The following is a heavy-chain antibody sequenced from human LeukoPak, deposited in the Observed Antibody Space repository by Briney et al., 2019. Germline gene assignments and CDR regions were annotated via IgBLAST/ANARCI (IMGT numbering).Heavy chain of an antibody. CDR2: MNPNSGNT. V-gene: IGHV1-8*03. Sequence: GASVKVSCKASGYTFTNYAISWVRQATGQGLEWMGWMNPNSGNTGYAQKFQGRVTITRNTSISTAYMELSSLRSEDTAVYYCARARGYYPDYWGQGTLVTVSS. D-gene: IGHD5-12*01. CDR3: ARARGYYPDY. J-gene: IGHJ4*02. CDR1: GYTFTNYA.